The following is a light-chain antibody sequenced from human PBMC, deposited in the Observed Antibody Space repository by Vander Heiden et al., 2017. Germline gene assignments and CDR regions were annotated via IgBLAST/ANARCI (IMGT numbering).Light chain of an antibody. J-gene: IGLJ2*01. CDR3: SSYAGTNNWGV. V-gene: IGLV2-8*01. Sequence: QAALPQPTSASWSPAQSVPISCPGTSSSIGAYTYLSRYQQHPGKAPKLLIYDVTKRPSGVPDRFSASKSGNTASLTVSGLRAEDEADYYCSSYAGTNNWGVFGGGTKLTVL. CDR2: DVT. CDR1: SSSIGAYTY.